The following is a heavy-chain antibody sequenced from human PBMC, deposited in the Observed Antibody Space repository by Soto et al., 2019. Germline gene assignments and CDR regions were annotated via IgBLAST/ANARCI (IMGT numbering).Heavy chain of an antibody. Sequence: PGGSLRLSCAASGFTLSSYDMNWVRQAPGKGLEWVSDISSSGNNIHYADSVKGRFTISRDNAKNSLYLQMTSLRAEDTAVYYFASMITPPYWGQGTLVTVSS. V-gene: IGHV3-48*03. CDR3: ASMITPPY. CDR2: ISSSGNNI. D-gene: IGHD3-16*01. CDR1: GFTLSSYD. J-gene: IGHJ4*02.